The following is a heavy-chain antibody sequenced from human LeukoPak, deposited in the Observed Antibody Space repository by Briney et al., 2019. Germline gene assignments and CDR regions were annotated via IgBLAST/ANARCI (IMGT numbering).Heavy chain of an antibody. CDR1: GFTFNSFA. D-gene: IGHD3-16*02. J-gene: IGHJ4*02. Sequence: GGSLRLSRAASGFTFNSFAMNWVRQAPGKGLEWVSSISGSDGTSHYADFVKGRFTISRDNSNNTLYLQMNSLRAEDTAAYYCAKSLGVGGYTRYKGFDQWGQGTLVVVSS. CDR2: ISGSDGTS. CDR3: AKSLGVGGYTRYKGFDQ. V-gene: IGHV3-23*01.